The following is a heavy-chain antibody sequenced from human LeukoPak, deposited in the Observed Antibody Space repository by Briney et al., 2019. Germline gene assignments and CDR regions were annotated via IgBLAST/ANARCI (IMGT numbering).Heavy chain of an antibody. J-gene: IGHJ5*02. Sequence: GGSLRLSCAASGFTFSNTAMSWVRQAPGKGLEWLSIISGSGLNAYYADSVKGRFTISRDNAKNSLYLQMNSLRAEDTAVYYCARASHTYYYDTFDPWGQGTLVTVSS. D-gene: IGHD3-22*01. CDR1: GFTFSNTA. V-gene: IGHV3-23*01. CDR2: ISGSGLNA. CDR3: ARASHTYYYDTFDP.